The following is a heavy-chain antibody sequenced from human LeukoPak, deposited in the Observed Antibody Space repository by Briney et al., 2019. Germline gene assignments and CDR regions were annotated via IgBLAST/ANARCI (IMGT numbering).Heavy chain of an antibody. D-gene: IGHD3-22*01. J-gene: IGHJ5*02. CDR3: ARPYYYDSRIDP. Sequence: SETLSLTCSVSGGSISSGDYYWSWIRQPPGKGLEWIAYMYYSGSTYYNPSLKSRVTMSADTSKNQLSLKLSSVTAADTAVYYCARPYYYDSRIDPWGQGILVTVSS. CDR2: MYYSGST. CDR1: GGSISSGDYY. V-gene: IGHV4-30-4*01.